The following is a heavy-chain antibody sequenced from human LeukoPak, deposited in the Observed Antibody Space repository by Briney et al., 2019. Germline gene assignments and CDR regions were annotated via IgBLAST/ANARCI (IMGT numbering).Heavy chain of an antibody. D-gene: IGHD2-15*01. CDR1: GGSFSGYY. J-gene: IGHJ6*03. CDR3: ARDLEGYPFFMDV. V-gene: IGHV4-34*01. CDR2: INHSGST. Sequence: TPSETLSLTCAVYGGSFSGYYWSWIRQPPGKGLEWIGEINHSGSTNYNPSLKSRVTISVDTSKNQFSLKLSSVTAADTAVYYCARDLEGYPFFMDVWGRGTTVIVSS.